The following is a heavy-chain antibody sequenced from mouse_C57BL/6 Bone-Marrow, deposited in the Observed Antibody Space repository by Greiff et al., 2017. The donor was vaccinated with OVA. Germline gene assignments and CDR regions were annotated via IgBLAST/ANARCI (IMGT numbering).Heavy chain of an antibody. V-gene: IGHV1-26*01. CDR2: INPNNGGT. CDR1: GYTFTDYY. Sequence: EVQLQQSGPELVKPGASVKISCKASGYTFTDYYMNWVKQSHGKSLEWIGDINPNNGGTSYNQKFKGKATLTVDKSSSTAYMELRSLTSEDSAVYYCARGENPGWFAYWGQGTLVTVSA. J-gene: IGHJ3*01. CDR3: ARGENPGWFAY.